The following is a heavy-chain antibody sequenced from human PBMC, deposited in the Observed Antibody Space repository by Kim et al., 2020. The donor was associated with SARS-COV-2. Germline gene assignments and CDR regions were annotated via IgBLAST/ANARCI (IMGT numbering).Heavy chain of an antibody. Sequence: GGSLRLSCAASGFTFNNYDMNWVRQAPGKGLEWVSFITSSGNIIYYADSVKGRFTISRDNSKNSLSLHMNSLRAEDTAVYYCVRGLGDGAAPKPYYYYGMDVWGQGTTVTVSS. CDR2: ITSSGNII. CDR1: GFTFNNYD. J-gene: IGHJ6*02. V-gene: IGHV3-48*03. D-gene: IGHD1-26*01. CDR3: VRGLGDGAAPKPYYYYGMDV.